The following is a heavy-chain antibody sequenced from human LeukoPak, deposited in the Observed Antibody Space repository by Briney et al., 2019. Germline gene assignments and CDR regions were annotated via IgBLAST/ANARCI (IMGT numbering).Heavy chain of an antibody. V-gene: IGHV4-34*01. D-gene: IGHD3-10*01. CDR3: AREWAGSGIDY. Sequence: KSSETLSLTCAVYGGSFSGYYWSWIRQPPGKGLEWIGEINHSGSTNYNPSLKSRVTILVDTSKNQFSLKLSSVTAADTAVYYCAREWAGSGIDYWGQGTLVTVSS. J-gene: IGHJ4*02. CDR2: INHSGST. CDR1: GGSFSGYY.